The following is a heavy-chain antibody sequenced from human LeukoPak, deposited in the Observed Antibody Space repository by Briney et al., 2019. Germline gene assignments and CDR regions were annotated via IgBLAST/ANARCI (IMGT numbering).Heavy chain of an antibody. CDR1: GYTFTNYD. Sequence: ASVKVSCKASGYTFTNYDINWVRQATGQGLEWMGWMNPNSGDTGYAQKFRGRVTFTRDTYIGTAYMELSSLRSDDTAVYYCARALRAPPHYYMDAWGKGTTVTVSS. CDR2: MNPNSGDT. V-gene: IGHV1-8*03. J-gene: IGHJ6*03. CDR3: ARALRAPPHYYMDA.